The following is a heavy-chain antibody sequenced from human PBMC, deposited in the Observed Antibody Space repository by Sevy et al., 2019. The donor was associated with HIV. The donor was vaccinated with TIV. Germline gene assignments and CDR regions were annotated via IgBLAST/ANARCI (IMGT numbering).Heavy chain of an antibody. CDR3: AKALNPALESMIEVIFRTLKGFDV. CDR1: VFTFNTHA. Sequence: GGSLRLSCAASVFTFNTHAMNWVRQAPGKGLEWVSVISATGSSTYYADSVKGRFTISRDNSKNTLYLQMNSLTADDTAVYYCAKALNPALESMIEVIFRTLKGFDVWGQGTMVTVSS. J-gene: IGHJ3*01. D-gene: IGHD3-22*01. CDR2: ISATGSST. V-gene: IGHV3-23*01.